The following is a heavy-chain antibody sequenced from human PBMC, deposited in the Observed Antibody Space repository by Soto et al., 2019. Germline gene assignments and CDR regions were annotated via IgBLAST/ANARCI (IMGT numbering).Heavy chain of an antibody. Sequence: SVKVSCKASGGTFSSYAISWVRQAPGQGLEWMGGIIPIFGTANYAQKFQGRVTITADESTSTAYMELSSLRSADTAVYYCARVLHSYDILTGYSHPPGAFDIWGQGTMVTVSS. CDR3: ARVLHSYDILTGYSHPPGAFDI. CDR1: GGTFSSYA. CDR2: IIPIFGTA. V-gene: IGHV1-69*13. D-gene: IGHD3-9*01. J-gene: IGHJ3*02.